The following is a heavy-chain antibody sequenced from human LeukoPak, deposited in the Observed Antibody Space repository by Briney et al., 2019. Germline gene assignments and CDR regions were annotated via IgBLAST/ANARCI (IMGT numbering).Heavy chain of an antibody. J-gene: IGHJ4*02. CDR3: AKELLAGTVDY. CDR1: GFTFSSYG. CDR2: ISYDGSNK. V-gene: IGHV3-30*18. Sequence: GGSLRLSCAASGFTFSSYGMHLVRQAPGKGLEWVAVISYDGSNKYYADSVKGRFTISRDNSKNTLYLQMNSLRAEDTAVYYCAKELLAGTVDYWGQGTLVTVPS. D-gene: IGHD6-19*01.